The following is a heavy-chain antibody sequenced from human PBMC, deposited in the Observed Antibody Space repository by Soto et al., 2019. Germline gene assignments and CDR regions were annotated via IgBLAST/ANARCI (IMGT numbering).Heavy chain of an antibody. J-gene: IGHJ6*01. CDR2: IIPIFGTA. V-gene: IGHV1-69*13. D-gene: IGHD6-13*01. CDR3: ARGASSSWSPNYSYYGMEV. CDR1: GCTFSSYA. Sequence: GASVKVSFKASGCTFSSYAISWVRQAPGQGLEWMGGIIPIFGTANYAQKFQGRVTITADESTSTAYMELSSLRSEDTAVYYCARGASSSWSPNYSYYGMEVWGEGTSVNVSS.